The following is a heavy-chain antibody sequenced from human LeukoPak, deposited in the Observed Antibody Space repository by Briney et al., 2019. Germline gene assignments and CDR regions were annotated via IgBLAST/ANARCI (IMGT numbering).Heavy chain of an antibody. V-gene: IGHV3-48*02. CDR1: GFTLSTYA. J-gene: IGHJ6*02. CDR3: ARGGSGYGDYYYFYGMDV. Sequence: GGSLRLSCAASGFTLSTYAMNWVRQAPGEGLEWVSYISTSSSSIYYADSVKGRFTISRDNAKNSLYLQMNSLRDEDTAVYYCARGGSGYGDYYYFYGMDVWGQGTTVTVSS. D-gene: IGHD3-22*01. CDR2: ISTSSSSI.